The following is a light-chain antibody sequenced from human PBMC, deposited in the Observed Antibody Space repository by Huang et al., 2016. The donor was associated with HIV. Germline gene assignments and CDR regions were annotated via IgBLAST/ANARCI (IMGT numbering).Light chain of an antibody. Sequence: DIQMTQSPSSLSASVGDRVTITCRASQSISSYLNWYQQKPGKAPKRLIYAASRLQSGVPSRFSGSVSGTDFTLTISSLQPEDFATYYCQQSYSIPLTFGQGTKVEIK. V-gene: IGKV1-39*01. J-gene: IGKJ1*01. CDR2: AAS. CDR1: QSISSY. CDR3: QQSYSIPLT.